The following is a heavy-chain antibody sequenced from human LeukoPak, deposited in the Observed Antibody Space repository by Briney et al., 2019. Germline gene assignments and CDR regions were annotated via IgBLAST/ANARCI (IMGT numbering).Heavy chain of an antibody. CDR2: ISGAGGNV. V-gene: IGHV3-48*01. Sequence: PGGSLRLSCAASGFTFRNYGLSWVRQAPGKGLEWVSYISGAGGNVNYADSVKGRFIISRDNGKNSLYLQMSSLRAEDTAVCYCAIWMGNNADFTGPIDYWGQGTLVTVSS. CDR1: GFTFRNYG. D-gene: IGHD2-2*03. CDR3: AIWMGNNADFTGPIDY. J-gene: IGHJ4*02.